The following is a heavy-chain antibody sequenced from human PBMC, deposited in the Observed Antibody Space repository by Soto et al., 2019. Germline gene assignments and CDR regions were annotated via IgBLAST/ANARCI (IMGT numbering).Heavy chain of an antibody. Sequence: GGSLRLSCAASGFTFSSYTMNWVRQAPGKGLEWVSYISSSSSTIYYADSVKGRFTISRDNAKNSLYLQMNSLRDEDTAVYYCARGGSYYDILTGPPGSFDYWGQGTLVTVS. CDR3: ARGGSYYDILTGPPGSFDY. CDR1: GFTFSSYT. CDR2: ISSSSSTI. J-gene: IGHJ4*02. V-gene: IGHV3-48*02. D-gene: IGHD3-9*01.